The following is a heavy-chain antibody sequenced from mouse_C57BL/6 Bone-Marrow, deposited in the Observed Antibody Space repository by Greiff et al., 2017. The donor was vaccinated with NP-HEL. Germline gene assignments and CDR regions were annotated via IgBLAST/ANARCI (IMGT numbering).Heavy chain of an antibody. V-gene: IGHV1-76*01. CDR1: GYTFTDYY. Sequence: VQLQQSGAELVRPGASVKLSCKASGYTFTDYYINWVKQRPGQGLEWIARIYPGSGNTYYNEKFKGKATLTAEQSSSTAYMQLSSLTSEDSAVYFCARRGGYFDVWGTGTTVTVSA. J-gene: IGHJ1*03. CDR2: IYPGSGNT. CDR3: ARRGGYFDV.